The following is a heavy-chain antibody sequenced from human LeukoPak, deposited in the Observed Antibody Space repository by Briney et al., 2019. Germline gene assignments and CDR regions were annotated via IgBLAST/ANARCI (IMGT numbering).Heavy chain of an antibody. V-gene: IGHV3-11*04. J-gene: IGHJ6*03. CDR1: GFTFSDYY. D-gene: IGHD1-26*01. CDR2: ISSSGSTI. Sequence: GGSLRLSCAASGFTFSDYYMRWIRQAPGKGLEWVAYISSSGSTIYYADSVKGRFTISRDNAKNSLYLHINSLRAEDTAVYYCSRDPYSGSCVDYCYYYYMDVWGKGTTVTISS. CDR3: SRDPYSGSCVDYCYYYYMDV.